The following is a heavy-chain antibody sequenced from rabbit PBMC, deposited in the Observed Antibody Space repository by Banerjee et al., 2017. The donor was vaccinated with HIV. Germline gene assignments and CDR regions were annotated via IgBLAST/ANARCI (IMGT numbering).Heavy chain of an antibody. CDR1: GFDLSGYYY. J-gene: IGHJ6*01. CDR2: IYTSSGAT. V-gene: IGHV1S45*01. CDR3: ARGNNYNILKL. D-gene: IGHD1-1*01. Sequence: QEQLEESGGGLVKPEGSLTLTCKASGFDLSGYYYMCWVRQAPGNGLELIACIYTSSGATYDASWAKGRFTISKTSSTTVTLQMTSLPAADTATYFCARGNNYNILKLWGPGTLVTFS.